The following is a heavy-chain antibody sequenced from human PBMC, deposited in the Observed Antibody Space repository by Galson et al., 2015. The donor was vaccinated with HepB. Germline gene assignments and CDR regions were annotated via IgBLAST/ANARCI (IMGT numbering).Heavy chain of an antibody. CDR3: VRNRRSGYPNYFDY. D-gene: IGHD3-3*01. CDR2: ISSNGGST. CDR1: GFTFSSYA. V-gene: IGHV3-64D*06. Sequence: SLRLSCAASGFTFSSYAMHWVRQAPGKGLEYVSAISSNGGSTYYADSVKGRFTISRDNSKNTLYLQMSSLRAEDTAVYYCVRNRRSGYPNYFDYWGQGTLVTVSS. J-gene: IGHJ4*02.